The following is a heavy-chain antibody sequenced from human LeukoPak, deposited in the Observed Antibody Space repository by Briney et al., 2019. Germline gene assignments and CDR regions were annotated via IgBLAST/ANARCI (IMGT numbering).Heavy chain of an antibody. J-gene: IGHJ4*02. V-gene: IGHV3-23*01. D-gene: IGHD6-6*01. CDR2: IIGNGVDT. CDR3: AKDLSIAAQFDY. Sequence: GGSLRLSCAASGFPFSNYAMNWVRRTPGKGLEWVSSIIGNGVDTYYTDSVKGRFTVSRDNSKNTLYLQMNSLRAEDTAVYYCAKDLSIAAQFDYWGQGTLVTVSS. CDR1: GFPFSNYA.